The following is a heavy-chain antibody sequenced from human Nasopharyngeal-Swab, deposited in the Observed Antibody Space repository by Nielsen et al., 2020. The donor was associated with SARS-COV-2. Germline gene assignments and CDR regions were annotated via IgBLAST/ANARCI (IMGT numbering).Heavy chain of an antibody. Sequence: ASVKVSCKASGYSFTSYYMHWVRRAPGQGLEWLGIINPSGGSTSNAQKFQGRVTVTRDTSTSTVYMELSSLRSEDTAVYYCARDVGGDSSDYSVAYRGEPLDYWGQGTLVTVSS. V-gene: IGHV1-46*01. J-gene: IGHJ4*02. CDR2: INPSGGST. CDR3: ARDVGGDSSDYSVAYRGEPLDY. D-gene: IGHD3-22*01. CDR1: GYSFTSYY.